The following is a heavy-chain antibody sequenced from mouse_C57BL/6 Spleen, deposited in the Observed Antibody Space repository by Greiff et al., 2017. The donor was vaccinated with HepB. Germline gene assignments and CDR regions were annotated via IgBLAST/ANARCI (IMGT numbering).Heavy chain of an antibody. CDR3: ARGVATDYAMDY. J-gene: IGHJ4*01. CDR2: ISYSGST. V-gene: IGHV3-1*01. Sequence: EVQLQESGPGMVKPSQSLSLTCTVTGYSITSGYDWHWIRHFPGNKLEWMGYISYSGSTNYNPSLKSRISITHDTSKNHFFLKLNSVTTEDTATYDCARGVATDYAMDYWGQGTSVTVSS. CDR1: GYSITSGYD. D-gene: IGHD1-1*02.